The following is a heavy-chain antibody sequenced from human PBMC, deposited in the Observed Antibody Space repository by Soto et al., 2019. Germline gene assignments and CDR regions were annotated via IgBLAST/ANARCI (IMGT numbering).Heavy chain of an antibody. CDR3: ARDRDDYGSGNYYNRIDF. J-gene: IGHJ4*02. CDR2: IIPLFGTP. Sequence: QVQLVQSGAEVKKPGSSVKVSCKASGGIFSTYAISWLRQAPGQGLEWMGGIIPLFGTPNYAKRFKGRVTITADESTSTAYMERSRLRSEDTACYYCARDRDDYGSGNYYNRIDFWGQGTLVTVSS. CDR1: GGIFSTYA. V-gene: IGHV1-69*01. D-gene: IGHD3-10*01.